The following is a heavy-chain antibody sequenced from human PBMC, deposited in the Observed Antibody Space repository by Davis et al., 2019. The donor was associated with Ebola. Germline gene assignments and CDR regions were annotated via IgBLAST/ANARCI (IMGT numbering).Heavy chain of an antibody. CDR3: ARDQVAYYDILTGEDGMDV. D-gene: IGHD3-9*01. V-gene: IGHV3-74*01. J-gene: IGHJ6*02. CDR2: INRDGTYP. Sequence: GESLKISCAASGFTFSSYWMHWVRQVPGKGLVWVSRINRDGTYPENADFVKGRFTISRDNAKNSLYLQMNSLRAEDTAVYYCARDQVAYYDILTGEDGMDVWGQGTTVTVSS. CDR1: GFTFSSYW.